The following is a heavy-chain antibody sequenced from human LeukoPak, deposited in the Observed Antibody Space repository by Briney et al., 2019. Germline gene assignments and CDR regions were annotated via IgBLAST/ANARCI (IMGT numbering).Heavy chain of an antibody. V-gene: IGHV3-9*03. Sequence: GGSLRLSCAASGFRFEHYAMHWVRQVPGKGLAWVAGISWTGRIIGYAESVKGRFIISRDNDNTSLHLQMNSLRAEDMAFYFCVKDFGKPGDEDYFDGWGQGTLVSVSS. CDR2: ISWTGRII. D-gene: IGHD7-27*01. CDR3: VKDFGKPGDEDYFDG. CDR1: GFRFEHYA. J-gene: IGHJ4*02.